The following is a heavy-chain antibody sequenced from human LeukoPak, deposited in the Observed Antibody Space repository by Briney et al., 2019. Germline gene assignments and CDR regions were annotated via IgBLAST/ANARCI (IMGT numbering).Heavy chain of an antibody. J-gene: IGHJ4*02. CDR3: ASKQGDY. CDR1: GFTFSSYG. Sequence: GGSLRLSCAASGFTFSSYGMHWVRQAPGKGLEWVANINPDGSGKYYVYSVKGRFTISRDNAKKSLYLQMNSLRAEDTAVYYCASKQGDYWGQGTLVTVSS. V-gene: IGHV3-7*01. CDR2: INPDGSGK.